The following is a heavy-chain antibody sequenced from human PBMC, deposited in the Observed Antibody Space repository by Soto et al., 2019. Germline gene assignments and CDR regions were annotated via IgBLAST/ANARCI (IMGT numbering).Heavy chain of an antibody. J-gene: IGHJ3*02. CDR1: RFTFSGYW. CDR2: IYPGDSDT. D-gene: IGHD4-17*01. V-gene: IGHV5-51*01. CDR3: ARRSDYVAFDI. Sequence: GGSLRLSCAASRFTFSGYWMTWVRQVPGKGLEWVGIIYPGDSDTRYSPSFQGQVTISADKSISTAYLQWSSLKASDTAMYYCARRSDYVAFDIWGQGTMVTVSS.